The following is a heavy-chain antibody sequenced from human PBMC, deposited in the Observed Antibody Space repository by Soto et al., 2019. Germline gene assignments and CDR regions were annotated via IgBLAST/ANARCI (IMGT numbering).Heavy chain of an antibody. J-gene: IGHJ4*02. CDR3: ARGSGYSYGFDY. CDR2: IYYSGST. CDR1: GGSISSGGYY. Sequence: PSETLSLTCTVSGGSISSGGYYWSWIRQHPGKGLEWIGYIYYSGSTYYNPSLKSRVTISVDTSKNQFSLKLSSVTAADTAVHYCARGSGYSYGFDYWGQGTLVTVSS. V-gene: IGHV4-31*03. D-gene: IGHD5-18*01.